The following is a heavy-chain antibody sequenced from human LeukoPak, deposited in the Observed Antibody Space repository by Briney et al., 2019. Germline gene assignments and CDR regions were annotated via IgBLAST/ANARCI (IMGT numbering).Heavy chain of an antibody. CDR1: SGSISSHY. J-gene: IGHJ6*03. Sequence: PSQTLSLTCTVSSGSISSHYWSWIRQPPGKGLEWVGYIYYGGSADYNPSPKSRVTISVDTSKYQFTLKLSSVTAADTAVYYCARGPHYHDSSGYSPYYYYYVDVCGKGTTVTVSS. V-gene: IGHV4-59*11. CDR2: IYYGGSA. CDR3: ARGPHYHDSSGYSPYYYYYVDV. D-gene: IGHD3-22*01.